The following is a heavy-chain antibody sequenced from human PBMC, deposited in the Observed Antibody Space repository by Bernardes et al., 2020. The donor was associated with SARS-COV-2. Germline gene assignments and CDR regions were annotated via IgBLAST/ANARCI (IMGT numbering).Heavy chain of an antibody. J-gene: IGHJ4*02. V-gene: IGHV4-39*01. D-gene: IGHD6-19*01. Sequence: ETLSLTCTVSGGSISSSSYYWGWIRQPPGKGLEWIGSIYYSGSTYYNPSLKSRVTISVDTSKNQFSLKLSSVTAADTAVYYCARLGSGYSSGWYLGYWGQGTLVTVSS. CDR1: GGSISSSSYY. CDR3: ARLGSGYSSGWYLGY. CDR2: IYYSGST.